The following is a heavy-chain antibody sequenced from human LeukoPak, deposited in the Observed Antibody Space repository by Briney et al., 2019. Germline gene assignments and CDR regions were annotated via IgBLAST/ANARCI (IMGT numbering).Heavy chain of an antibody. CDR1: GFTFSSYS. CDR3: ARSLYGVNYGDAFDI. CDR2: ISSSSYI. D-gene: IGHD4-23*01. J-gene: IGHJ3*02. V-gene: IGHV3-21*01. Sequence: PGGSLRLSCAASGFTFSSYSMNWVRQAPGKGLEWVSSISSSSYIYYADSVKGQFTISRDNAKNSLYLQMNSLRAEDTAVYYCARSLYGVNYGDAFDIWGQGTMVTVSS.